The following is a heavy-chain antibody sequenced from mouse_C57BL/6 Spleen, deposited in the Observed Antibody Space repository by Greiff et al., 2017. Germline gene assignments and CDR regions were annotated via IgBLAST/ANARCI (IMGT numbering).Heavy chain of an antibody. D-gene: IGHD1-1*01. V-gene: IGHV1-81*01. Sequence: VQLQQSGAELARPGASVKLSCQASGYTFTSYGLSWVKQRTGQGLEWIGEIYPRSGNTYYNEQFKGKATLTADKSSSTAYMELRSLTSEDAAVYFCARWGGSTYYYAMDYWGQGTSVTVSS. CDR2: IYPRSGNT. CDR1: GYTFTSYG. CDR3: ARWGGSTYYYAMDY. J-gene: IGHJ4*01.